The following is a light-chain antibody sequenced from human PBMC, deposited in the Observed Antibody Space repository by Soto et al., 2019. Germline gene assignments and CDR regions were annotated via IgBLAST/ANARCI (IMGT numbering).Light chain of an antibody. V-gene: IGKV3-20*01. J-gene: IGKJ2*01. CDR2: GAS. CDR3: QKYSTPPIYA. Sequence: EIVLTQSPGTLSLSPGERGTLSCRASQSVTNNYLAWYQQKRGQPPRLLIHGASSRATGIPDRFSGSGSGTDFTLTISGLEPEDFAVYYCQKYSTPPIYAFGQGTNVDIK. CDR1: QSVTNNY.